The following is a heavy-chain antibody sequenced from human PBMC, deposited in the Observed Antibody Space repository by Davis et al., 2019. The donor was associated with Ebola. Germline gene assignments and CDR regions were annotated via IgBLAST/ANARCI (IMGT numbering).Heavy chain of an antibody. J-gene: IGHJ6*02. CDR1: GFTFSSYA. V-gene: IGHV3-23*01. D-gene: IGHD2-15*01. Sequence: GESLRLSCAASGFTFSSYAMSWVRQAPGKGLEWVSAISGSGGSTYCADSMKGRFTISRDNSKNTLYLQMNSLRAEEKAVYYCAKVDCSGGSCYGMDVWGQGTTVTVSS. CDR2: ISGSGGST. CDR3: AKVDCSGGSCYGMDV.